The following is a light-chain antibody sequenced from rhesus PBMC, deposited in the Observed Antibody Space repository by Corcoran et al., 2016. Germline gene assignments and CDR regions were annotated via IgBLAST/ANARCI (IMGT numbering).Light chain of an antibody. J-gene: IGKJ2*01. CDR2: RAS. CDR1: QSISSR. V-gene: IGKV1-22*01. Sequence: DIQMTQSPSSLSASVGDTVTITCRASQSISSRLAWYQQKPGKAPKLRFYRASSLQSGVPSRFSGSGSGTVFTLTISSLQSEDFAAYYCQRYSSSPYSFGQGTKVEIK. CDR3: QRYSSSPYS.